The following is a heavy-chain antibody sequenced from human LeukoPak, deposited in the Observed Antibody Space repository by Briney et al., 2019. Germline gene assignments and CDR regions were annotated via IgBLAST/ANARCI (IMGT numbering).Heavy chain of an antibody. CDR2: IKEDGSAK. V-gene: IGHV3-7*01. CDR3: ATSYDSSGCE. J-gene: IGHJ4*02. D-gene: IGHD3-22*01. Sequence: PGGSLRLSCAAPGFTFGRYWLSWVRQAPGKGLEWVANIKEDGSAKYYVDSVKGRFTISRDNAKNSVYLQMNSLRAEDTAVYYCATSYDSSGCEWGQGTLVTVSS. CDR1: GFTFGRYW.